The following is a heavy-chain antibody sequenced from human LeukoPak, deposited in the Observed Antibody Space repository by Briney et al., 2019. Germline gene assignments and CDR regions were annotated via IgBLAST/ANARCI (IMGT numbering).Heavy chain of an antibody. CDR1: GFTFDDYG. Sequence: GGSLRLSCAASGFTFDDYGMSWVRQAPGKGLEWVSGINWNGGSTGYADSVKGRFTISRDNAKNSLYLQMNSLRAEDTALYYCAQIGYCSSTSCNTGFDYWGQGTLVTVSS. V-gene: IGHV3-20*04. CDR2: INWNGGST. J-gene: IGHJ4*02. CDR3: AQIGYCSSTSCNTGFDY. D-gene: IGHD2-2*02.